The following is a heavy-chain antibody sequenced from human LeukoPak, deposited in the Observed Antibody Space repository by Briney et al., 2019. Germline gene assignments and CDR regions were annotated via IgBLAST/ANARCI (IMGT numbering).Heavy chain of an antibody. CDR3: ARQTGSGLFILP. Sequence: PSETLSLTCTVSGGSISSSSYYWGWIRQPPGKGLEWIGTIYYSGSTYYNPSLKSRVTISVDTSKNQFSLKLSSVTAADTAVYYCARQTGSGLFILPGGQGTLVTVSS. D-gene: IGHD3/OR15-3a*01. V-gene: IGHV4-39*01. CDR1: GGSISSSSYY. J-gene: IGHJ4*02. CDR2: IYYSGST.